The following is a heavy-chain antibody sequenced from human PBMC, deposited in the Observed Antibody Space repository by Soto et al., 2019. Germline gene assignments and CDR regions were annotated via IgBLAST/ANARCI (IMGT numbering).Heavy chain of an antibody. D-gene: IGHD6-13*01. V-gene: IGHV4-34*01. Sequence: SETLSLTCAVYGGSFSGYYWSWIRQPPGKGLEWIGEINYSGSTNYNPSFKSRVTISVDTSKNQLSLKLSSMTAADTTMYYCARGRAGSSYHHYNKRILKSHDAFDIWGQGTMVTVSS. CDR3: ARGRAGSSYHHYNKRILKSHDAFDI. CDR2: INYSGST. J-gene: IGHJ3*02. CDR1: GGSFSGYY.